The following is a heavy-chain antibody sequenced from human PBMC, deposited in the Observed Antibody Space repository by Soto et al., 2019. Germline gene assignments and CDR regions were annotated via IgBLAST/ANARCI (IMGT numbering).Heavy chain of an antibody. CDR2: ISSSSSTI. J-gene: IGHJ4*02. Sequence: RGSLRLSRTASGFTFSRYSMHWVRQALGKGLEWVSYISSSSSTIYYADSVKGRFTISRDNAKNSLYLQMNSLRAEDTAVYYCAIEFLGDCWRSSLTHTVSGGQGMLVTV. CDR1: GFTFSRYS. V-gene: IGHV3-48*01. CDR3: AIEFLGDCWRSSLTHTVS. D-gene: IGHD3-3*01.